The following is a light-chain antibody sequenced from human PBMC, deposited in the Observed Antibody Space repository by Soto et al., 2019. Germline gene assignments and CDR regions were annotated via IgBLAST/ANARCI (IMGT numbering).Light chain of an antibody. CDR2: AAS. CDR3: QQSYSSPPT. Sequence: DVMITQSPSSLSAYVADRVIITCRASQSISNHLNWYQQKPGKAPKLLIFAASSLQIGVPSRFSGSRSGPDFTLTISSLQPEDFATYYCQQSYSSPPTFGQGTKVDI. CDR1: QSISNH. V-gene: IGKV1-39*01. J-gene: IGKJ1*01.